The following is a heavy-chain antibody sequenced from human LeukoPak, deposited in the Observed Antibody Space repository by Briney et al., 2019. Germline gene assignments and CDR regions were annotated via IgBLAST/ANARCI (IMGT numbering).Heavy chain of an antibody. CDR2: MNPNSGNT. D-gene: IGHD3-10*01. CDR1: GYTFTSYD. J-gene: IGHJ6*02. Sequence: ASVKVSCKASGYTFTSYDINWVRQATGQGLEWMGWMNPNSGNTGYAQKFQGRVTMTRNTSISTAYMELSSLRSDDTAVYYCARGGTMVRGVNALGNYGMDVWGQGTTVTVSS. V-gene: IGHV1-8*01. CDR3: ARGGTMVRGVNALGNYGMDV.